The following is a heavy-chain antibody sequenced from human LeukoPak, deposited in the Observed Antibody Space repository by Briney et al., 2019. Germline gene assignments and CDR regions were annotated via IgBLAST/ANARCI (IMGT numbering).Heavy chain of an antibody. J-gene: IGHJ5*02. V-gene: IGHV3-21*01. D-gene: IGHD6-6*01. CDR3: ARDSIAARPA. CDR2: ISSSSSYI. Sequence: GGSLRLSCAASGFTFSSYSMNWVRQAPGKGLEWVSSISSSSSYIYYPDSVKGRFTISRDNAKNSLYLQMNSLRAEDTAVYYCARDSIAARPAWGQGTLVTVSS. CDR1: GFTFSSYS.